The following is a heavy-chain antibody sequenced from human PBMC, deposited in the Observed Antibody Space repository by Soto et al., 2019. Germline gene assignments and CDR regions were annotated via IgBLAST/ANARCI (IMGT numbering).Heavy chain of an antibody. D-gene: IGHD1-20*01. CDR2: ISGNGDRT. Sequence: EVLLLESGGGLLQPGGSLRLSCEASGFTFSSYAMTWVRQAPGKGLAWVSAISGNGDRTYYADSVKGRFTISRDNSKTVLYLQMNTLRAEDTAVYYCAQEAAYSITHGMDVWGQGTTVTVSS. J-gene: IGHJ6*02. CDR3: AQEAAYSITHGMDV. V-gene: IGHV3-23*01. CDR1: GFTFSSYA.